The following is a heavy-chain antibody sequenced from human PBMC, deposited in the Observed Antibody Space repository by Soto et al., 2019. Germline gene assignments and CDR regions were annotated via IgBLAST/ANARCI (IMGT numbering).Heavy chain of an antibody. V-gene: IGHV3-23*01. CDR1: GFTFSSYA. CDR3: AKDRLGATPYYFDY. CDR2: ISGSGGTK. Sequence: EVQLLESGGGLVQPGGSLRLSCAASGFTFSSYAMSWVRQAPGKGLEWVSAISGSGGTKYYADSVKGRFTISRDTSNNTLYLQMTSLRAEDTALYYCAKDRLGATPYYFDYWGQGTLVTVST. J-gene: IGHJ4*02. D-gene: IGHD1-26*01.